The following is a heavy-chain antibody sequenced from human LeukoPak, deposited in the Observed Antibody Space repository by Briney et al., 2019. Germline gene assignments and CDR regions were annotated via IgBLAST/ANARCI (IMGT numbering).Heavy chain of an antibody. CDR3: ARDLGSWADDASDI. Sequence: GGSLRLSCAASGFTFSSYSMNWVRQAPGKGLEWVSSISSSSSYIYYADSVKGRFTISRDNAKNSLYLQMNSLRAEDTAVYYCARDLGSWADDASDIWGQGTMVTVSS. CDR1: GFTFSSYS. D-gene: IGHD6-13*01. CDR2: ISSSSSYI. J-gene: IGHJ3*02. V-gene: IGHV3-21*01.